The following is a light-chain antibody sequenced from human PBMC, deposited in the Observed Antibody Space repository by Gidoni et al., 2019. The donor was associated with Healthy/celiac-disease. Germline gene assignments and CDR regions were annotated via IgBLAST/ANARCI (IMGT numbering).Light chain of an antibody. CDR2: AAS. V-gene: IGKV1-39*01. J-gene: IGKJ3*01. Sequence: DIQMTQSPSSQSASVGDRVTITCRASQSISSYLNWYQQKPGKAPKLLIYAASSLQSGVPSRFSGSGYGTDFTLTISSLQPEDFATYYCQQSYSTPFTFGPGTKVDIK. CDR3: QQSYSTPFT. CDR1: QSISSY.